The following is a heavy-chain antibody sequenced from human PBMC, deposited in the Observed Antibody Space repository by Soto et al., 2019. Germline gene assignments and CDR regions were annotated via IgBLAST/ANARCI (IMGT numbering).Heavy chain of an antibody. CDR2: IYYSGST. V-gene: IGHV4-59*01. D-gene: IGHD1-26*01. CDR3: ARLNRVGAIDY. CDR1: GGSISSYC. J-gene: IGHJ4*02. Sequence: SETLSLTCTVAGGSISSYCWSWIRQPPGKGLEWIGYIYYSGSTNYNPSLKSRVTISVDTSKNQFSLKLSSVTAAGTAVYYCARLNRVGAIDYWGQGTLVTVSS.